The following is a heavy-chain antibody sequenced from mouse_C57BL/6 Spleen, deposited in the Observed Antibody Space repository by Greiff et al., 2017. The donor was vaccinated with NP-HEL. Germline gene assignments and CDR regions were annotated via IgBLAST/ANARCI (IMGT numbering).Heavy chain of an antibody. Sequence: QVQLQQPGAELVKPGASVKMSCKASGYTFTSYWITWVKQRPGQGLEWIGDIYPGSGSTNYNEKFKSKATLTVDTSSSTAYMQLSSLTSEDSAVYYCARVPNYYGSSYGYAMDYWGQGTSVTVSS. CDR3: ARVPNYYGSSYGYAMDY. V-gene: IGHV1-55*01. CDR2: IYPGSGST. D-gene: IGHD1-1*01. J-gene: IGHJ4*01. CDR1: GYTFTSYW.